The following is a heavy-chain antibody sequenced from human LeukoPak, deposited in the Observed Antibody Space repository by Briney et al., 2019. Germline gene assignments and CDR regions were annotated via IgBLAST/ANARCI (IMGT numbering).Heavy chain of an antibody. CDR2: IRQDGGEK. CDR1: GFTFSGYW. Sequence: QPGGSLRLSCAASGFTFSGYWMTWVRQAPGKGLEWVANIRQDGGEKYYVDSVKGRFTISRDNAKNSLYLQMNSLRAEDTAVYYCVRVIRVLVVPAALPDYWGQGTLVTVSS. CDR3: VRVIRVLVVPAALPDY. J-gene: IGHJ4*02. V-gene: IGHV3-7*05. D-gene: IGHD2-2*01.